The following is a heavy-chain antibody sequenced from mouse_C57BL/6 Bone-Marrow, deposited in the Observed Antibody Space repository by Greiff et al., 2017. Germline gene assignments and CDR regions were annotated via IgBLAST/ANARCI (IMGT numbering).Heavy chain of an antibody. V-gene: IGHV1-52*01. J-gene: IGHJ3*01. CDR3: ARGGFAY. CDR1: GYTFTSYW. CDR2: IDPSDSET. Sequence: VKLQQPGAELVRPGSSVKLSCKASGYTFTSYWMHWVKQRPIQGLEWIGNIDPSDSETHYNQKFKDKATLTVDKSSSTAYMQLSSLASEDSAVYYCARGGFAYWGQGTLVTVSA.